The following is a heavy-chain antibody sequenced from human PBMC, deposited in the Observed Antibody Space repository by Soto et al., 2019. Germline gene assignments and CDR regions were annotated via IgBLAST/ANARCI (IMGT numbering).Heavy chain of an antibody. CDR3: ANAYCSSTSCRAEYFQH. D-gene: IGHD2-2*01. V-gene: IGHV3-23*01. CDR2: ISGRGDSS. Sequence: EVQLLESGGGLVQPGGSLRLSCAASGFTFSSYAMSRVRQAPGKGLEWVSAISGRGDSSYYADSVKGRFTISRDNSKNTLYLQMNSLRAEDTAVYYCANAYCSSTSCRAEYFQHWGQGTLVTVSS. J-gene: IGHJ1*01. CDR1: GFTFSSYA.